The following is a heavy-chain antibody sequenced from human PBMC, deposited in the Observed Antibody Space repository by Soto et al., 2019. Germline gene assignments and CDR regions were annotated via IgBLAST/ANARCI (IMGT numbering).Heavy chain of an antibody. CDR2: IIPIFGTA. V-gene: IGHV1-69*13. CDR1: GGTFSSYA. Sequence: GASVKVSCKASGGTFSSYAISWVRQAPGQGLEWMGGIIPIFGTANYAQKFQGRVTITADESTSTAYMELSSLRSEDTAVYYCAGGDIVATIPPDSTWGPGYWGQGTLVTVSS. D-gene: IGHD5-12*01. CDR3: AGGDIVATIPPDSTWGPGY. J-gene: IGHJ4*02.